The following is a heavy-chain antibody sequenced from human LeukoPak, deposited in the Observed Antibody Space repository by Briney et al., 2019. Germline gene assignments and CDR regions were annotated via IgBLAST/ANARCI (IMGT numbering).Heavy chain of an antibody. CDR3: AKDLGYCSSTSCYVDY. J-gene: IGHJ4*02. CDR1: GFTFSNYA. CDR2: ISSSGGST. Sequence: GGSLRLSCAASGFTFSNYAMSWVRQAPGKGLEWVSAISSSGGSTYYADSVKGRFTISRDNTKNTLDLQMNSLRAEDTAVYYCAKDLGYCSSTSCYVDYWGQGTLVTVSS. D-gene: IGHD2-2*01. V-gene: IGHV3-23*01.